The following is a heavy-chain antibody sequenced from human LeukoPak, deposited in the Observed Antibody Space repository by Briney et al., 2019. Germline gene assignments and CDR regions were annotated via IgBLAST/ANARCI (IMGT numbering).Heavy chain of an antibody. CDR2: IYYTGST. CDR1: GGSISSYY. V-gene: IGHV4-59*12. J-gene: IGHJ4*02. Sequence: SETLSLTCTISGGSISSYYWSWIRQPPGKGLEWIGYIYYTGSTNHNPSLKSRVTISVDTSKNQFSLKLSSVTAADTAVYYCVAGSGGDEWEPYGFDYWGQGTLVTVYS. CDR3: VAGSGGDEWEPYGFDY. D-gene: IGHD1-26*01.